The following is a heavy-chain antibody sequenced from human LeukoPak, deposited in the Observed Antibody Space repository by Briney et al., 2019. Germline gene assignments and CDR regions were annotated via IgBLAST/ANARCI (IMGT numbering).Heavy chain of an antibody. Sequence: GGSLRLSCAASGFTLSNYAMSWVRQAPGKGLEWVSAISGSGGNTYYADSVKGRFTISRDNSKNTLYLQMNSLRAEDTAVYYCAKEDGEYSSSYNWFDPWGQGTLVTVSS. CDR1: GFTLSNYA. V-gene: IGHV3-23*01. CDR3: AKEDGEYSSSYNWFDP. J-gene: IGHJ5*02. D-gene: IGHD6-13*01. CDR2: ISGSGGNT.